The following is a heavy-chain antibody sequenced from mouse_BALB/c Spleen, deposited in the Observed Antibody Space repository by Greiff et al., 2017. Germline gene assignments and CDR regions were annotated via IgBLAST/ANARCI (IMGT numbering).Heavy chain of an antibody. CDR2: INPSNGRT. CDR1: GYTFTSYW. Sequence: QVQLQQPGAELVKPGASVKLSCKASGYTFTSYWMHWVKQRPGQGLEWIGEINPSNGRTNYNEKFKSKATLTVDKSSSTAYMQLSSLTSEDSAVYYCAGYLDYWGQGTTLTVSS. D-gene: IGHD5-1*01. J-gene: IGHJ2*01. V-gene: IGHV1S81*02. CDR3: AGYLDY.